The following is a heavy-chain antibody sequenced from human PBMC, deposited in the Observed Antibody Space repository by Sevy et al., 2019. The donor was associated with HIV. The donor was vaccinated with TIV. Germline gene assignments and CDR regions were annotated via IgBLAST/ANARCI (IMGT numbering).Heavy chain of an antibody. V-gene: IGHV4-59*01. J-gene: IGHJ4*02. CDR2: IYFTGNT. CDR3: ARDSTTRTRVFDY. CDR1: GGSISSYF. Sequence: SETLSLTCSVSGGSISSYFWTWVRQSPGKGLEWIGNIYFTGNTDYSPSLKSRVTLSLDTSKSQFSLTLKSVTAADTAIYFCARDSTTRTRVFDYWGQGTLVTVSS. D-gene: IGHD1-1*01.